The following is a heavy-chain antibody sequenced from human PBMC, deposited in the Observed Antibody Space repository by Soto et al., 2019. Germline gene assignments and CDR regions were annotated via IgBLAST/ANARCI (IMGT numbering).Heavy chain of an antibody. CDR1: GFTFSDYY. CDR3: ARGGYDYVWGSYRYRWFDP. D-gene: IGHD3-16*02. Sequence: TGGSLRLSCAASGFTFSDYYMSWIRQAPGKGLEWVSYISSSSSYTNYADSVKGRFTISRDNAKNSLYLQMNSLRAEDTAVYYCARGGYDYVWGSYRYRWFDPWGQGTLVTVSS. CDR2: ISSSSSYT. J-gene: IGHJ5*02. V-gene: IGHV3-11*06.